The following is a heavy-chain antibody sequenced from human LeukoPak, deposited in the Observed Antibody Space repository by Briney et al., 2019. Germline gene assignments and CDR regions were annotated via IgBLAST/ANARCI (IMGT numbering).Heavy chain of an antibody. Sequence: GGSLRLSCVASGFTFSNFAMGWVRQAPGNGLEWVSVISDSGGITYYADSVKGRFTISRDNSRNTLYLQMNSLRADDTAVYYCAKDARRYSGWYFFDHWGQGTLVTVSS. V-gene: IGHV3-23*01. CDR3: AKDARRYSGWYFFDH. CDR2: ISDSGGIT. D-gene: IGHD6-19*01. J-gene: IGHJ4*02. CDR1: GFTFSNFA.